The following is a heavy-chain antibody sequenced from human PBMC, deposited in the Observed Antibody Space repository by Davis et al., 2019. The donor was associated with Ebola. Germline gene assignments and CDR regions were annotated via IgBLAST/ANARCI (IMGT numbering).Heavy chain of an antibody. CDR3: ARTKGDYIAVAGKVPDY. J-gene: IGHJ4*02. CDR2: ISAYNGNT. CDR1: GYTFTSYY. V-gene: IGHV1-18*04. D-gene: IGHD6-19*01. Sequence: ASVKVSCKASGYTFTSYYMHWVRQAPGQGLEWMGWISAYNGNTNYAQKLQGRVTMTTDTSTSTAYMELRSLRSDDTAVYHCARTKGDYIAVAGKVPDYWGQGTLVTVSS.